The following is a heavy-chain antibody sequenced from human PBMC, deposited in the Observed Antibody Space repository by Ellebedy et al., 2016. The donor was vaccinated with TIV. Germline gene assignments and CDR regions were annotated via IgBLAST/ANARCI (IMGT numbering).Heavy chain of an antibody. V-gene: IGHV3-33*06. CDR1: GFTFNNYG. D-gene: IGHD6-19*01. J-gene: IGHJ4*02. CDR3: AKGSQWLGRTCFDY. Sequence: GESLKISCAASGFTFNNYGMHWVRQAPGKGLEWVAEVWSDGSNKYYADSVKGRFTISRDNSNNSLYLQMNSLRAEDTAGYYCAKGSQWLGRTCFDYWGQGTLVTVSS. CDR2: VWSDGSNK.